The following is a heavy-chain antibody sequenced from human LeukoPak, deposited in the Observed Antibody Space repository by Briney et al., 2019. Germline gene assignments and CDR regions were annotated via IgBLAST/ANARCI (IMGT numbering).Heavy chain of an antibody. CDR1: GFTFSSYG. J-gene: IGHJ4*02. Sequence: GGSLRLSCAASGFTFSSYGMHWVRQAPGKGLEWVAVISYDGSNKYYADSVKGRFTVSRDNAKTSLYLQMNNLRAEDTAMYYCTTSDCEYWGQGTLVTVSS. CDR2: ISYDGSNK. V-gene: IGHV3-30*03. CDR3: TTSDCEY. D-gene: IGHD2-21*01.